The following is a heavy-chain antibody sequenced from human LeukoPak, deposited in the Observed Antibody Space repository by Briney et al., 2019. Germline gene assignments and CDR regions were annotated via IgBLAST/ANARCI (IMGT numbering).Heavy chain of an antibody. CDR3: AKPKATSSSWYLSYYFDY. CDR2: ISGSGGST. CDR1: GFTFSSYA. Sequence: PGGSLRLSCAASGFTFSSYAMSWVRQAPGKGLEWVSAISGSGGSTYYADSVKGRFTISRDNSKNSLYLQMNSLRTEDTALYYCAKPKATSSSWYLSYYFDYWGQGTLVTVSS. J-gene: IGHJ4*02. D-gene: IGHD6-13*01. V-gene: IGHV3-23*01.